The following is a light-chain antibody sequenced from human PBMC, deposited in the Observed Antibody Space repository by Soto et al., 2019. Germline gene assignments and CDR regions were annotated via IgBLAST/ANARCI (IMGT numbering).Light chain of an antibody. V-gene: IGKV1-27*01. CDR2: AAS. CDR3: QKYNSAHFT. Sequence: DIQMTQSPSSLSASVGDRVAITCRASQGISNYLAWYQQKPGKVPKLLIYAASTLQSGVPSRFSGSGSGTDFTITISSLQTEDVATYYCQKYNSAHFTFGTGTKVDIK. CDR1: QGISNY. J-gene: IGKJ3*01.